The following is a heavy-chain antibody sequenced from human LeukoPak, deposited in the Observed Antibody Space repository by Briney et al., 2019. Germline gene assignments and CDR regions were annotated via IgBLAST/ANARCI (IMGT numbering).Heavy chain of an antibody. CDR1: GFTFSSYS. D-gene: IGHD3-10*01. Sequence: PGGSLRLSCAASGFTFSSYSIHWVRQAPGKGLEWVSSISTSSAYIYYADSVKGRFTISRDNAKNSLYLQMNSLRAEDTAVYYCAKPFGEGYYYGMDVWGQGTTVTVSS. V-gene: IGHV3-21*04. J-gene: IGHJ6*02. CDR2: ISTSSAYI. CDR3: AKPFGEGYYYGMDV.